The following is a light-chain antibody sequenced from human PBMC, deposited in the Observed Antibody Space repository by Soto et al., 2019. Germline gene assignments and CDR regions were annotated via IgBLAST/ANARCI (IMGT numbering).Light chain of an antibody. CDR3: SSLDDSLSGYV. Sequence: QSVLTQPPSASGTPGQRVTISCSGSSSNIGSDFVYWYQQLPGTAPKLLIYLNYQRPSGVPDRFSGSKSGTSASLAISDLRSEDEADYDCSSLDDSLSGYVFGAGTKLTVL. J-gene: IGLJ1*01. V-gene: IGLV1-47*01. CDR1: SSNIGSDF. CDR2: LNY.